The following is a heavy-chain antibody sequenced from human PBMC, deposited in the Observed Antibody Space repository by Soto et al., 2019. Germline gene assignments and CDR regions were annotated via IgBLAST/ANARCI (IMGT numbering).Heavy chain of an antibody. CDR3: AGGHIAHHNFFDH. Sequence: SETLSLTCTVSGGSIDSRDYYWSWIRQPPGKGLEWIGYVYYSGTTNYNPFLKSRVTFSLDKSKNQFSLQMNSVTAADTAVYYYAGGHIAHHNFFDHWGQGTLVTVSS. CDR1: GGSIDSRDYY. J-gene: IGHJ5*02. CDR2: VYYSGTT. V-gene: IGHV4-61*08. D-gene: IGHD2-21*01.